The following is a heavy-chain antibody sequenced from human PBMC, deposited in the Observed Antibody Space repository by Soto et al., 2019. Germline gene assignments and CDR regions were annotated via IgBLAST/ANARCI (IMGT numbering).Heavy chain of an antibody. CDR3: ARSYCSSTSCYWDWFDP. V-gene: IGHV1-69*13. CDR1: GGTFSSYA. CDR2: IIPIFGTA. D-gene: IGHD2-2*01. J-gene: IGHJ5*02. Sequence: ASVKVSCKASGGTFSSYAISWVRQAPGQGLEWMGGIIPIFGTANYAQKFQGRVTITADESTSTAYMELSSLRSEDTAVYYCARSYCSSTSCYWDWFDPWGQGTLVTVSS.